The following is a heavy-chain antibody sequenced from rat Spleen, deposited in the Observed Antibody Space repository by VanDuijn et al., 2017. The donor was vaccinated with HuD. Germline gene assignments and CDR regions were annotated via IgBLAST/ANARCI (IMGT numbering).Heavy chain of an antibody. V-gene: IGHV5-29*01. CDR1: GFSFSNYD. CDR3: ATPTPGIPFTY. J-gene: IGHJ3*01. D-gene: IGHD1-4*01. Sequence: EVQLVESGGGLVQPGRSLKLSCAASGFSFSNYDMAWVRQAPTKGLEWVAMIIYDASSTYYRDSVKGRFTISRDNTKSTLYLQMDSLRSEDTATYYCATPTPGIPFTYWGQGTLVTVSS. CDR2: IIYDASST.